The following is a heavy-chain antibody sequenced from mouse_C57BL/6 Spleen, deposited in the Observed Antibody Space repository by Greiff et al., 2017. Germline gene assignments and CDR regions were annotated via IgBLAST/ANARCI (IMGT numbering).Heavy chain of an antibody. Sequence: VQLQQSGAELARPGASVKMSCKASGYTFTSYTMHWVKQRPGQGLEWIGYINPSSGYPKYNQKFKDKATLTADKSSSTAYMQLSSLTSEDSAVXYCARSGYDYDRTWFAYWGQGTLVTVSA. V-gene: IGHV1-4*01. CDR2: INPSSGYP. CDR1: GYTFTSYT. CDR3: ARSGYDYDRTWFAY. D-gene: IGHD2-4*01. J-gene: IGHJ3*01.